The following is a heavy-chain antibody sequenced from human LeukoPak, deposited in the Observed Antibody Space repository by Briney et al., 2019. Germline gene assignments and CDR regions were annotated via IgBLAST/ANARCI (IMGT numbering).Heavy chain of an antibody. CDR3: ARSRDNWYYAPAGYFDY. V-gene: IGHV4-39*07. J-gene: IGHJ4*02. CDR2: IIYSGST. D-gene: IGHD1-7*01. Sequence: SDTLSLPCTVSGGYLSSSSYYWGWIRQPPGKGLEWIGSIIYSGSTHYNPSLKSRVNRPVATSKNQSSLKLSSVPAADTAVYYGARSRDNWYYAPAGYFDYWGQGTLVTVSS. CDR1: GGYLSSSSYY.